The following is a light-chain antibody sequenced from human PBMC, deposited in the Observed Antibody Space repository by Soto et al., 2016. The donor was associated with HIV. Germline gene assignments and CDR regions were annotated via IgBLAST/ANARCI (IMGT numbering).Light chain of an antibody. V-gene: IGKV1-39*01. Sequence: DIQMTQSPSSLSASVGDRVTITCRASQSISSYLNWYQQKPGKAPKLLIYAASSLQSGVPSRFSGSGSGTDFTLTISSLQPEDFATYYCQQSHSIPGTFGQGTKVEIK. CDR2: AAS. CDR3: QQSHSIPGT. J-gene: IGKJ1*01. CDR1: QSISSY.